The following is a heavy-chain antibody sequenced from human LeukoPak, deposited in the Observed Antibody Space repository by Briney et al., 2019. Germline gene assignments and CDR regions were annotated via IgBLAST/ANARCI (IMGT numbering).Heavy chain of an antibody. CDR2: IYPSDSDT. Sequence: GESLKISCKGSGYSFANSWIAWVRQMPGKGLEWMGIIYPSDSDTNYSPSFQGQVTISADKSISTAYLQWSSLKASDTAMYYRARRLGYGSGSSFPFDYWGQGSLVTVSS. CDR1: GYSFANSW. CDR3: ARRLGYGSGSSFPFDY. J-gene: IGHJ4*02. V-gene: IGHV5-51*01. D-gene: IGHD3-10*01.